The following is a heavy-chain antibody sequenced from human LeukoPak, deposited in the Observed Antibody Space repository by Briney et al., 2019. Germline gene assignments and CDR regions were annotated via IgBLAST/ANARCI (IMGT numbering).Heavy chain of an antibody. J-gene: IGHJ4*02. CDR1: GGSISSYY. CDR3: ARCRDGYNYYFDY. Sequence: SETLSLTCTVSGGSISSYYWSWIRQPPGKGLEWIGYIYYSGSTNYNPSLKSRVTISVDTSKNQFSLKPSSVTAADTAVYYCARCRDGYNYYFDYWGQGTLVTVSS. V-gene: IGHV4-59*01. D-gene: IGHD5-24*01. CDR2: IYYSGST.